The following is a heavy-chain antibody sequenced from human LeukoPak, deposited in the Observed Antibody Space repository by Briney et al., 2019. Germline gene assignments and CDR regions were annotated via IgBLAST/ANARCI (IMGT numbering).Heavy chain of an antibody. CDR3: AIIQLWSPFDY. Sequence: GGSLRLSCAASGFTFSSYSMNWVRQAPGKGLEWVSYISSSSSTIYYAGSVKGRFTISRDNAKNSLYLQMNSLRAEDTAVYYCAIIQLWSPFDYWGQGTLVTVSS. D-gene: IGHD5-18*01. V-gene: IGHV3-48*01. CDR1: GFTFSSYS. CDR2: ISSSSSTI. J-gene: IGHJ4*02.